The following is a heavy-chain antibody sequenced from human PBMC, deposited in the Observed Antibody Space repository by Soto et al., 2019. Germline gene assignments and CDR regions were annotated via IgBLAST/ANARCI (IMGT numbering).Heavy chain of an antibody. D-gene: IGHD2-2*01. V-gene: IGHV1-69*02. CDR1: GGTFSSYS. J-gene: IGHJ5*02. CDR2: VIPILGMA. CDR3: ARGGAVVVPGAVDRHNWFDP. Sequence: QVQLVQSGAEVKKPGSSVKVSCEASGGTFSSYSLSWVRRAPGQGLEGRGRVIPILGMANYAQKFRGRVTITADKSTSTVYMEMSSLRSEDTAVYYCARGGAVVVPGAVDRHNWFDPWGQGTLVTVSS.